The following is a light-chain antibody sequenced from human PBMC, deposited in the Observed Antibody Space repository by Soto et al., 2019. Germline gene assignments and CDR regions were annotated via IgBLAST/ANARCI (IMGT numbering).Light chain of an antibody. CDR3: HQYDNSPWT. J-gene: IGKJ1*01. CDR1: QSVSSNY. V-gene: IGKV3-20*01. CDR2: GAS. Sequence: EIVLTQSPGTLSFSPGERATLSSRASQSVSSNYLAWYQQKPGQAPRLLIYGASSRATGIPDRFSGSGSGTDFTLTITRLEPEDFAVYYCHQYDNSPWTFGQGTKVDIK.